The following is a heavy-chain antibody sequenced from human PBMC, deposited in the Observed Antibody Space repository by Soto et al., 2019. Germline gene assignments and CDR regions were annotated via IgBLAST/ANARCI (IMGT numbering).Heavy chain of an antibody. V-gene: IGHV1-69*14. J-gene: IGHJ5*02. CDR3: ARGPFRALEGSQSYNWFET. CDR2: IIPLFGTP. Sequence: QVQLVQSGAEVKKPGSSVKVSCKVSGDTFSTYAISWVRQAPGQGLEWMGGIIPLFGTPNYAEKLQDRLTITADTSTVTAHMEMRRLRTADTAVYYCARGPFRALEGSQSYNWFETWGQGTRVTVSS. D-gene: IGHD1-26*01. CDR1: GDTFSTYA.